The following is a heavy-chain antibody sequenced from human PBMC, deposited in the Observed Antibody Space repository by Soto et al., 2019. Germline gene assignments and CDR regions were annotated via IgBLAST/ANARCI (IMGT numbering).Heavy chain of an antibody. CDR1: GGSFSGYY. D-gene: IGHD1-26*01. V-gene: IGHV4-34*01. J-gene: IGHJ4*02. Sequence: SETLSLTCAVYGGSFSGYYWSWIRQPPGKGLEWIGEINHSGSTNYNPSLKGRVTISVDTSKNQFSLKLSSVTAADTAVYYCARIRWELLRGGFDYWGQGTLVTAPQ. CDR3: ARIRWELLRGGFDY. CDR2: INHSGST.